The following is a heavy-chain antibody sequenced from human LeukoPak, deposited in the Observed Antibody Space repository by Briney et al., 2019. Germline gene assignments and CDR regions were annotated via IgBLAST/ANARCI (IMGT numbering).Heavy chain of an antibody. CDR1: GFTFSSYA. V-gene: IGHV3-23*01. CDR2: ITGSSGST. Sequence: GGSLRLSCAASGFTFSSYAMSWVRQAPGEGLEWVSAITGSSGSTYYADSVEGRFTISRDNSKNTLYLQMNSLRAEDTALYYCAKAAFYYDSSARAFDTWGQGTMVTVSS. CDR3: AKAAFYYDSSARAFDT. D-gene: IGHD3-22*01. J-gene: IGHJ3*02.